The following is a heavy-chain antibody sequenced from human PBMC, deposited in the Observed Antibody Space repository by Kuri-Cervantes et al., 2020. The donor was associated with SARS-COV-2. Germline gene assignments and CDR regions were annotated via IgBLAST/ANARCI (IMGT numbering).Heavy chain of an antibody. V-gene: IGHV3-74*01. J-gene: IGHJ6*03. CDR3: ARVHKAGATYYYYYMDV. CDR2: INSDGSST. CDR1: GFTFSSYW. Sequence: GESLKISCAASGFTFSSYWMHWVRQAPGKGLVWVSRINSDGSSTSYADSVKGRFTISRDNAKNSLYLQMNSLRAEDTAVYYCARVHKAGATYYYYYMDVWGKGTTVTVSS. D-gene: IGHD1-26*01.